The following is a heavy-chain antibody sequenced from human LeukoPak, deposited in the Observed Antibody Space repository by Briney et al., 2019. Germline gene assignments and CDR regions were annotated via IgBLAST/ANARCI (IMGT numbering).Heavy chain of an antibody. CDR2: INPNSGGT. V-gene: IGHV1-2*02. CDR1: GYTFTGYY. CDR3: ARVPRRAAGLGAYYFDY. Sequence: ASVKVSCKASGYTFTGYYMHWVRQAPGQGLEWMGWINPNSGGTNYAQKFQGRVTMTRDTSNSTAYMELSRLRSDDTAVYYCARVPRRAAGLGAYYFDYWGQGTLVTVSS. D-gene: IGHD1-26*01. J-gene: IGHJ4*02.